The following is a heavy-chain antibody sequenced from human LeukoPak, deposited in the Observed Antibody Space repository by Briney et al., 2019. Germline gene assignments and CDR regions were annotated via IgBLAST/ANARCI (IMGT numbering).Heavy chain of an antibody. D-gene: IGHD3-16*01. CDR3: ERDGARRDAFDI. CDR1: GFTFNTSS. J-gene: IGHJ3*02. CDR2: ITSSRADI. Sequence: GGSLRLSCAAAGFTFNTSSMNWVRQAPGEGLEWVSSITSSRADIYYADSVEGRFTLSRDDAKNSVYLQMNSLRGDDTAVYLCERDGARRDAFDIWDQGKMVTVYS. V-gene: IGHV3-21*01.